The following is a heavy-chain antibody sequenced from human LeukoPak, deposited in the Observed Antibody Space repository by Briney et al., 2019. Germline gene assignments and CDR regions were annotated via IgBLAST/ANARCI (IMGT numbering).Heavy chain of an antibody. D-gene: IGHD4-17*01. CDR2: MYTSGST. Sequence: PSETLSLTCTVSGGSISSSYWRWIRQPAGKGLEWIGRMYTSGSTDYNPSLKSRVTMSVDTSKNQFSLKLSSVTAADTAVYYCARDEDYGSNFDYWGQGTLVTVSS. CDR3: ARDEDYGSNFDY. J-gene: IGHJ4*02. V-gene: IGHV4-4*07. CDR1: GGSISSSY.